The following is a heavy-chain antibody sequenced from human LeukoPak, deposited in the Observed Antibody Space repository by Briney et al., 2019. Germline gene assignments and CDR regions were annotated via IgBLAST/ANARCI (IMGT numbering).Heavy chain of an antibody. CDR2: THPGDSDT. CDR3: ARLNWNHDFDY. Sequence: GESLKISCEGSGYSFTNYWIGWVRQMPGNGLEWLGFTHPGDSDTRYSPSFQGQVTISADKSISTAYLQWSSLKASDTAMYYCARLNWNHDFDYWGQGTLVTVSS. D-gene: IGHD1-1*01. CDR1: GYSFTNYW. V-gene: IGHV5-51*01. J-gene: IGHJ4*02.